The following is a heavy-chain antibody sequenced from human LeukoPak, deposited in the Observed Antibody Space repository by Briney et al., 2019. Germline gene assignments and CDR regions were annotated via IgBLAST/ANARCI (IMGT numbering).Heavy chain of an antibody. D-gene: IGHD2-2*02. J-gene: IGHJ3*02. V-gene: IGHV4-59*01. CDR3: AREGSSSTSCYTGCAFDI. CDR1: GGSISSYY. Sequence: SETLSLTCTVSGGSISSYYWSWIWQPPGKGLEWIGYIYYSGSTKYNPSLKSRVTISVDTSKNQFPLKLSSVTAADTAVYYCAREGSSSTSCYTGCAFDIWGQGTMVTVSS. CDR2: IYYSGST.